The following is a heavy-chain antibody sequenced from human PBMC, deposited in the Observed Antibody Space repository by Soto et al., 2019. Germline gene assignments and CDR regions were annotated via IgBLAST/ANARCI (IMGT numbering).Heavy chain of an antibody. J-gene: IGHJ6*02. V-gene: IGHV1-8*01. CDR2: MNPNSGNT. CDR1: GYTFTSYD. D-gene: IGHD1-1*01. Sequence: VQLVQSGAEVKKPGASVKVSCKASGYTFTSYDINWVRQATGQGLEWMGWMNPNSGNTGYAQKFQGRVTMTRNTSISTAYMELRSLRSEATAVYYCARERTGTTSMDVWGQGTTVTVSS. CDR3: ARERTGTTSMDV.